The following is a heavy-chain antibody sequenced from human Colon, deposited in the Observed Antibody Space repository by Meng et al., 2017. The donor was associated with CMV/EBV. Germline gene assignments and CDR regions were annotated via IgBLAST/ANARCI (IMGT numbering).Heavy chain of an antibody. Sequence: GESLKISCAASGFTFNTFWMTWVRQAPGKGPEWVANIKEDGRGQWYVDSVKGRFTISRDNARKSLYLQMNSLRAEDTAVYYCVRYENLQHGMDVWGQGTTVTVSS. D-gene: IGHD1-1*01. J-gene: IGHJ6*02. CDR1: GFTFNTFW. V-gene: IGHV3-7*01. CDR3: VRYENLQHGMDV. CDR2: IKEDGRGQ.